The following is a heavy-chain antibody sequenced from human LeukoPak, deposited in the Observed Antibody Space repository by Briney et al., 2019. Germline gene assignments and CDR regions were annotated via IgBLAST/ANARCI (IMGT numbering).Heavy chain of an antibody. CDR3: ASYGDWFDP. J-gene: IGHJ5*02. D-gene: IGHD4-17*01. CDR2: ISYSGST. V-gene: IGHV4-59*12. Sequence: PSETLSLTCSVSGGSISSYYWNWIRQPPGKGLEWIGYISYSGSTNYNPSLKSRVTISVDTSKNQFSLKLSSVTAADTAVYYCASYGDWFDPWGQGTLVTVSS. CDR1: GGSISSYY.